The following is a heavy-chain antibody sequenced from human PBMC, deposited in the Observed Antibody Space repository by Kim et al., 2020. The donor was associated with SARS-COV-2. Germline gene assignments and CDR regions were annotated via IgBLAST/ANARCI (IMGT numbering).Heavy chain of an antibody. D-gene: IGHD2-15*01. Sequence: QKFQGRVTITADKSTSTAYMELSSLRSEDTAVYYCARDCSGGSCYGYFQHWGQGTRVTVSS. J-gene: IGHJ1*01. CDR3: ARDCSGGSCYGYFQH. V-gene: IGHV1-69*04.